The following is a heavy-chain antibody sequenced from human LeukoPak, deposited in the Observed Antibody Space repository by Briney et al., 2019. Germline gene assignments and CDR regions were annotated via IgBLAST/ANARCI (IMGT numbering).Heavy chain of an antibody. Sequence: ASVKVSCKASGYTFTSYYMHCVRQAPGQGLEWMGIINPSGGSTSYAQKFQGRVTMTRDTSTSTVYMELSSLRSEDTAVYYCARERVVVAATPRTGLDPWGQGTLVTVSS. CDR2: INPSGGST. J-gene: IGHJ5*02. CDR3: ARERVVVAATPRTGLDP. V-gene: IGHV1-46*01. CDR1: GYTFTSYY. D-gene: IGHD2-15*01.